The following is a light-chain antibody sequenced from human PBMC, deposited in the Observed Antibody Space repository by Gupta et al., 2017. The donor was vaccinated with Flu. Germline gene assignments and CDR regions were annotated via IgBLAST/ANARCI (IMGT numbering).Light chain of an antibody. CDR3: QAWDSSAANV. J-gene: IGLJ1*01. V-gene: IGLV3-1*01. Sequence: SYELTQPPSVSVSPGQTATITCSGDKLRHKYACWYQHKPGQSPVLVIYHNSERPSGIPERFSGSNSGNTATMTISGTQPMDEADYYCQAWDSSAANVFGTGTKVTVL. CDR1: KLRHKY. CDR2: HNS.